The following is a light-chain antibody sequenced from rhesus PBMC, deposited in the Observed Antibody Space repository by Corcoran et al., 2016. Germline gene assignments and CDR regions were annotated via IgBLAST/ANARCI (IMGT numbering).Light chain of an antibody. CDR3: LQYNSYPYT. J-gene: IGKJ2*01. Sequence: DIQMTQSPSSLSASVGDTVTITCRASQGIGSDLNWFQQKPGKAPKFLIYAASILESGVPSRFSGSGSGTEVTLTISSLQPEDFAAYFCLQYNSYPYTFGQGTTVEIK. CDR2: AAS. CDR1: QGIGSD. V-gene: IGKV1-28*02.